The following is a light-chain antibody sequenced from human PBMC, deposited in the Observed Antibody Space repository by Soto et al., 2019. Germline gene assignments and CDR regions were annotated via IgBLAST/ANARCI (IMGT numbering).Light chain of an antibody. CDR3: QSYDSGLSGSI. J-gene: IGLJ2*01. CDR1: TSNIGAGYD. V-gene: IGLV1-40*01. Sequence: QSVLTQPPSVSGAPGQRVTISCSGTTSNIGAGYDVHWYQLLPGTAPKLLIYANTDRPSGVPDRFFGSKSGTSASLAITGLQAEDEADYYCQSYDSGLSGSIFGGGTKLTVL. CDR2: ANT.